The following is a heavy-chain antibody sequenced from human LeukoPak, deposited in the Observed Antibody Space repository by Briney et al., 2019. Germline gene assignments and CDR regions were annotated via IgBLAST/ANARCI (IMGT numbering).Heavy chain of an antibody. J-gene: IGHJ6*02. D-gene: IGHD3-16*02. V-gene: IGHV4-39*07. CDR2: S. Sequence: LETLSLTCAVSGGSMTAGDYYWGWVRQPPGTGLQWIATSYQGASLKSRVTISLDTSKNQFSLRLTSVTAADTAVYYCARIYGLYQEAMDVWGPGITVTVSS. CDR1: GGSMTAGDYY. CDR3: ARIYGLYQEAMDV.